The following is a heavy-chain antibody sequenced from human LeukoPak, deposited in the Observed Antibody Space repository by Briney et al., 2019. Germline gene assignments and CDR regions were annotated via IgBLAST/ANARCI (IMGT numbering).Heavy chain of an antibody. CDR1: GFTVSSNY. CDR2: IYSGGST. J-gene: IGHJ4*02. CDR3: AKGGYSGYIFDC. D-gene: IGHD5-12*01. Sequence: GGSLRLSCAASGFTVSSNYMSWVRQAPGKGLEWVSVIYSGGSTYYADSVKGRFTISRDNSRNTLFLQVHSLRAEDTALYYCAKGGYSGYIFDCWGQGTLVTVSS. V-gene: IGHV3-53*01.